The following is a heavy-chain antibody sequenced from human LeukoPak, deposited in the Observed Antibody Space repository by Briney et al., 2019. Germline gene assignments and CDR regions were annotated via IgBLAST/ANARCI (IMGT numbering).Heavy chain of an antibody. CDR3: TRVGYIDEGIDY. CDR2: IKQDGSKK. CDR1: GFPFSSYW. V-gene: IGHV3-7*04. J-gene: IGHJ4*02. Sequence: GGSLRLSCVASGFPFSSYWMTWVRQAPGKGLEWGANIKQDGSKKSYVDSVKGRFTISRDNAKNSLYLQMNSLRAEDTAIYYCTRVGYIDEGIDYWGQGTLVTVSS. D-gene: IGHD5-24*01.